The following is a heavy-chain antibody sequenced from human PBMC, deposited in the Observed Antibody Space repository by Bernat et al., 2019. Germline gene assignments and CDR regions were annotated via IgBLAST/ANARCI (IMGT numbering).Heavy chain of an antibody. CDR2: ISYDGSNK. V-gene: IGHV3-30*18. D-gene: IGHD5-12*01. CDR3: AKDESGMVATY. CDR1: GFTFSSYG. Sequence: QVQLVESGGGVVQPGRSLRLSCAASGFTFSSYGMHWVRQAPGKGLEWVAVISYDGSNKYYADSVKGRFTISKDNSKKTLYLQMNSLRAEDTAVYYCAKDESGMVATYWGQGTLVTVSS. J-gene: IGHJ4*02.